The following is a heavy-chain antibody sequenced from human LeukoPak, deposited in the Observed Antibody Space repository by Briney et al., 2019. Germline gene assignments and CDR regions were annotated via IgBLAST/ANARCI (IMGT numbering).Heavy chain of an antibody. CDR3: AKDGDISGSSLLDY. J-gene: IGHJ4*02. V-gene: IGHV3-43D*03. Sequence: GGSLRLSCAASGFTFDDYAMHWVRQAPGKGREWASLISWDGGSTYYADSVKGRFTISRDNSKNSLYLQMNSLRAQDTALYYCAKDGDISGSSLLDYWGQGTLVTVSS. CDR1: GFTFDDYA. D-gene: IGHD1-26*01. CDR2: ISWDGGST.